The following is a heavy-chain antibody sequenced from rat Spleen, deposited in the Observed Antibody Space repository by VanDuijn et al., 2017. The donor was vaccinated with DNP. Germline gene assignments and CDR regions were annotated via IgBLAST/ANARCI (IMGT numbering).Heavy chain of an antibody. CDR3: TVAKGSW. D-gene: IGHD5-1*01. V-gene: IGHV10-4*01. CDR2: ISIKTHNYAT. CDR1: GFDFNTYA. J-gene: IGHJ2*01. Sequence: EVKLVESGGGLVQPKGSLKLSCAASGFDFNTYAMSWVRQAPGKGLDWVASISIKTHNYATLYADSVKERFTISRDDSQSMVYLQMNNLKTEDTALYYCTVAKGSWWGQGVMVTVSS.